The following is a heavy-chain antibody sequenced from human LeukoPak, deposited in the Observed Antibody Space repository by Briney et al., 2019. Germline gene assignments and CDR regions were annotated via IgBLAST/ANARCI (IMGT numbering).Heavy chain of an antibody. CDR1: GFTFSSYW. J-gene: IGHJ4*02. V-gene: IGHV3-30-3*01. CDR3: AGGAFYDSSGGRPGFDY. Sequence: GGSLRLSCVASGFTFSSYWMHWVRQAPGKGLEWVAVISYDGTNKYYADSVEGRFTISRDNSKNTMYLQMNSLRAEDTAVYFCAGGAFYDSSGGRPGFDYWGQGTLVTVSS. CDR2: ISYDGTNK. D-gene: IGHD3-22*01.